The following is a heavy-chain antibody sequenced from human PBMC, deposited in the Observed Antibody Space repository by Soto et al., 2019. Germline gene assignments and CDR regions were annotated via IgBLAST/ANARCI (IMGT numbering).Heavy chain of an antibody. D-gene: IGHD6-13*01. Sequence: SVKVSCKASGGTFSSYAISWVRQAPGQGLEWMGGIIPIFGTANYAQKFQGRVTITADESTSTAYMELSSLRSEDMAVYYCAREGIAAAGRNYHSYGMDVWGQGTTVTVSS. CDR1: GGTFSSYA. V-gene: IGHV1-69*13. CDR2: IIPIFGTA. J-gene: IGHJ6*02. CDR3: AREGIAAAGRNYHSYGMDV.